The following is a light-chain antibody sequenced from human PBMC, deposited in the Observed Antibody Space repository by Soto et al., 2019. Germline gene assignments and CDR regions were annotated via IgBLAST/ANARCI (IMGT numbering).Light chain of an antibody. CDR2: GAS. Sequence: EIVMTQSPATLSVSPGERATLSCRASQSVSSNLAWYQQKPGQAPRLLIYGASTRATGIPARFSGSGSGTDFTLPFRSLQSEDFAVYNVQQYKNWLTCAKGTRVDIK. J-gene: IGKJ1*01. V-gene: IGKV3-15*01. CDR1: QSVSSN. CDR3: QQYKNWLT.